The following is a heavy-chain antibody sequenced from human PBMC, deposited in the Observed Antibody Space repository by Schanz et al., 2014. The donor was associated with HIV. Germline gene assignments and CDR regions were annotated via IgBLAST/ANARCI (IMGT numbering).Heavy chain of an antibody. CDR2: ISSTSTYR. CDR3: PRARQLALEQGWGNYYYYYYYGMDV. Sequence: EVQLVESGGGLVQPGGSLRLSCAASGFTFRDSVVSWVRQAPGKGLEWIASISSTSTYRFYAGSVKGRFTISRDNAQTSLYLQMNRLRAEDTAVYYCPRARQLALEQGWGNYYYYYYYGMDVWGQGTTVTVSS. J-gene: IGHJ6*02. V-gene: IGHV3-21*01. D-gene: IGHD1-7*01. CDR1: GFTFRDSV.